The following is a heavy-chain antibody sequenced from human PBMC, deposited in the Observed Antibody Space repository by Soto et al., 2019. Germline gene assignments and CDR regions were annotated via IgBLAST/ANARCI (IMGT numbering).Heavy chain of an antibody. CDR2: ISNDGSNM. V-gene: IGHV3-30-3*01. CDR1: GFTFSNYA. CDR3: ARDPYGMDV. Sequence: QVQVVESGGGVVQPGRSLRLSYVASGFTFSNYAMHWVRQAPGKGLEWVAVISNDGSNMYYADSVKGRFTISRDNSKNTLDLQMDSLRAEDTAVYFCARDPYGMDVWGQGTTVTVSS. J-gene: IGHJ6*02.